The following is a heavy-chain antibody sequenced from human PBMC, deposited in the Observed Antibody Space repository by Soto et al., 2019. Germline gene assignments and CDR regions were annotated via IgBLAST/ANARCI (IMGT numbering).Heavy chain of an antibody. CDR3: ARERAAPSWIDP. CDR2: MYISGTT. D-gene: IGHD6-6*01. Sequence: SETLSLTCTVSGGSVSSNYWTWIRQPAGKGLEWIGRMYISGTTDYNPSLGGRVTMSVDTSKNHFSLTLTSVTAADTAVYYCARERAAPSWIDPWGRGTLVTVSS. J-gene: IGHJ5*02. CDR1: GGSVSSNY. V-gene: IGHV4-4*07.